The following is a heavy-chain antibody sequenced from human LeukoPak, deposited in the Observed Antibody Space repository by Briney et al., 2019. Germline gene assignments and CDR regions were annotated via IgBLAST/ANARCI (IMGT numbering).Heavy chain of an antibody. CDR2: ISAYNGNT. CDR3: AIIPNRSGWQVDY. J-gene: IGHJ4*02. V-gene: IGHV1-18*01. D-gene: IGHD6-19*01. CDR1: VYTFTSYG. Sequence: ASVKVSCKASVYTFTSYGISWVRQAPGQGLEWVGWISAYNGNTNYAQKLQGRVTMTTDTSTSTAYMELRSLRSDDTAVYYRAIIPNRSGWQVDYWGQGTLVTVSS.